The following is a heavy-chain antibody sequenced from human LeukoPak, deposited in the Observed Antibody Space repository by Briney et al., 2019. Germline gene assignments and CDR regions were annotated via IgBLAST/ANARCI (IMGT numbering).Heavy chain of an antibody. V-gene: IGHV1-2*02. CDR3: AKGSSWSKGWFDP. J-gene: IGHJ5*02. CDR2: INPNTGDT. CDR1: GYTFTGYY. D-gene: IGHD6-13*01. Sequence: ASVKVSCRASGYTFTGYYMHWVRQAPGQGLEWMGWINPNTGDTEYAQKSQGRVTMTRDTSISTAYMDLTRLMSDDTAIYYCAKGSSWSKGWFDPWGQGALVTVSS.